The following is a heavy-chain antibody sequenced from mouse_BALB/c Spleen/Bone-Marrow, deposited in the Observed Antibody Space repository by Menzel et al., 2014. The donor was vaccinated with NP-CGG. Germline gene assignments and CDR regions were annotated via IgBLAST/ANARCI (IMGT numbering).Heavy chain of an antibody. Sequence: EVQRVESGGGLVKPGGSLKLSCAASGFTFSSYAMSWVRQTPGKRLEWVASISSGGSTYYPDSVKGRFTISRDNARNTLYLQMSSLRSEDTAMYYCARLITRGNFDYWGQGTTLTVSS. CDR3: ARLITRGNFDY. J-gene: IGHJ2*01. V-gene: IGHV5-6-5*01. D-gene: IGHD2-4*01. CDR2: ISSGGST. CDR1: GFTFSSYA.